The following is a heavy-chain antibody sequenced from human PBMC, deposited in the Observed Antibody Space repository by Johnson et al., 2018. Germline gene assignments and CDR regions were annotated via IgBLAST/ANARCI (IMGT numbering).Heavy chain of an antibody. J-gene: IGHJ6*02. D-gene: IGHD2-15*01. V-gene: IGHV4-59*01. CDR2: IYYTGAT. CDR3: ARVRYCSGGNFHFYYYYAMDV. CDR1: GGSINNYY. Sequence: QVQLQESGPGLVKPSETLSLTCTVSGGSINNYYWSWIRQSPGKGLEWIGYIYYTGATNYNPSLESRLTISLDTSKNQVSLELRSVTAADTAVYYCARVRYCSGGNFHFYYYYAMDVWGQGTTVSVSS.